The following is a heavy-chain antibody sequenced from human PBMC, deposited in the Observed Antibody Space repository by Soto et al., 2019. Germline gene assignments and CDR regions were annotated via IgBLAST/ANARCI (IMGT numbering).Heavy chain of an antibody. CDR2: INPNSGGT. CDR3: ARGLYYNYYGLDV. J-gene: IGHJ6*02. D-gene: IGHD3-10*01. V-gene: IGHV1-2*02. Sequence: XSVKVSCKASVYTFTCYYMHWVRQAPGQGLKWMGWINPNSGGTNYAQKFQGRVTMTRDTSISTAYMEMSRLRSDDTAVYYCARGLYYNYYGLDVWGQGTTVTVSS. CDR1: VYTFTCYY.